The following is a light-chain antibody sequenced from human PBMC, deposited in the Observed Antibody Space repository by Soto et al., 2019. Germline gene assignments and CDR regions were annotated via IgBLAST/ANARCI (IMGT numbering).Light chain of an antibody. J-gene: IGKJ5*01. CDR1: QSVSSN. CDR3: QQYYNWPRT. Sequence: DIVLTQSPGTLSLSPGERATLSCRASQSVSSNFLAWHQQKPGQSPRLLIYGASNRATGIPARFSGTGSGTEFTLTIISLQAEDSVVYYCQQYYNWPRTFGQGTRLEIK. CDR2: GAS. V-gene: IGKV3D-15*01.